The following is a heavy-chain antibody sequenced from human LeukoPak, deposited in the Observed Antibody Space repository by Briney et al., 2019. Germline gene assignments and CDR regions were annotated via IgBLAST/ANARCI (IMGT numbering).Heavy chain of an antibody. D-gene: IGHD5-12*01. CDR3: ARGGEWLRFYDY. Sequence: ASVKVSCKASGYTFTSYDINWVRQATGQGLEWMGWMNPNSGNTGYAQKFQGRVTMTRNTSITRAYMELSSLRSEDTAVYYCARGGEWLRFYDYWGQGTLVTVSS. V-gene: IGHV1-8*01. J-gene: IGHJ4*02. CDR1: GYTFTSYD. CDR2: MNPNSGNT.